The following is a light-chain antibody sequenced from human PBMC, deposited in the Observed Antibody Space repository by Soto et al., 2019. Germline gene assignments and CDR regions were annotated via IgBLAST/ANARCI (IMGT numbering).Light chain of an antibody. CDR1: SSNIGSTT. Sequence: QTVVTQPPSASGTPGQWVTIACSGSSSNIGSTTVKWYQQLPGTAPKLLIYNNNQRPSGVPDRFSGSKSGTSASLAISGLQSEDEADYYCAAWDDSLNGVVFGGGTKLTVL. J-gene: IGLJ3*02. V-gene: IGLV1-44*01. CDR2: NNN. CDR3: AAWDDSLNGVV.